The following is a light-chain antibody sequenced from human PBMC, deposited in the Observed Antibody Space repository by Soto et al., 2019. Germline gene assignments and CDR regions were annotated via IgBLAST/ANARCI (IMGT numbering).Light chain of an antibody. CDR2: GAS. CDR1: QSVSRYY. Sequence: TVLTQSPATLSLSPGERATVSCRASQSVSRYYLSWYQQRPGQPPRLLIYGASTRATGIPARFSGSGSGAYFTLTITSLHLEDFAVYYCQQALSFGGGTRVEIK. CDR3: QQALS. J-gene: IGKJ4*01. V-gene: IGKV3D-7*01.